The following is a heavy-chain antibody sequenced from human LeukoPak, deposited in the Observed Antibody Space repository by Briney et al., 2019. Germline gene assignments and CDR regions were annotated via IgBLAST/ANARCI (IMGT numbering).Heavy chain of an antibody. Sequence: GGSLRLSCAASGFTFSGFWMHWVRQAPGKGLVWVSCISFDGSDATYADSVKGRFTISGDNSKNTLYLQMNSLRAEDTAVYYCAKGSGYDSEFDYWGQGTLVTVSS. CDR1: GFTFSGFW. V-gene: IGHV3-74*01. D-gene: IGHD5-12*01. CDR2: ISFDGSDA. CDR3: AKGSGYDSEFDY. J-gene: IGHJ4*02.